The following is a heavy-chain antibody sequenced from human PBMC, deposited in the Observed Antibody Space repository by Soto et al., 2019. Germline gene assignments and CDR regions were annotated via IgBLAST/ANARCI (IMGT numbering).Heavy chain of an antibody. CDR3: AREVDFGFDY. CDR1: GFIFSSYS. J-gene: IGHJ4*02. V-gene: IGHV3-21*01. D-gene: IGHD5-12*01. CDR2: MSSRSDYI. Sequence: GGSLRLSCAASGFIFSSYSMNWVRQAPGKGLEWISSMSSRSDYIYYADSLKGRFTISRDNAKNSLYLQVNSLRADDTAVYYCAREVDFGFDYWGQGTPVTVSS.